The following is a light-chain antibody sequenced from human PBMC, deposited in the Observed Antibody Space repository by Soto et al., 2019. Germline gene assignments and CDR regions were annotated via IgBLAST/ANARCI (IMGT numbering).Light chain of an antibody. CDR2: DVS. CDR1: SSDVGGYNY. CDR3: SSYTSSSTLLVV. V-gene: IGLV2-14*01. Sequence: QSALTQPASVSGSPGQSITISCTGTSSDVGGYNYVSWYQQHPGKAPKLMIYDVSNRPSGVSNRFSGAKSGNTASLTISWLQAEDGADYYCSSYTSSSTLLVVFGTGTKLTVL. J-gene: IGLJ1*01.